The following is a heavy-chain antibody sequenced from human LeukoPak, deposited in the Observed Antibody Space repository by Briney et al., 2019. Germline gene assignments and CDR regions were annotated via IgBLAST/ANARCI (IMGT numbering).Heavy chain of an antibody. D-gene: IGHD3-22*01. Sequence: PGGSLRLSCAASGFTFCDYSMNWVRPAPGKGLAWVASVNSVSSYIYYADSMRGRFTISRDNAKNSLFLQMNSLRAEDTAVYYCARLSRNSDRSDFFYYYDHWGQGTLVTVSS. J-gene: IGHJ4*02. V-gene: IGHV3-21*01. CDR2: VNSVSSYI. CDR3: ARLSRNSDRSDFFYYYDH. CDR1: GFTFCDYS.